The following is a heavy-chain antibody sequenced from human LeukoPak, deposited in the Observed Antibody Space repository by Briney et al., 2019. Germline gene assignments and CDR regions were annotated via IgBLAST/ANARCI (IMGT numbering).Heavy chain of an antibody. Sequence: PSETLSLTCAVYGGSFSGYYWSWIRQPPGKGLEWIGYIYYSGSTNYNPSLKSRVTISVDTSKNQFSLKLSSVTAADTAVCYCARADLSSSGAYYYYYMDVWGKGTTVTVSS. CDR1: GGSFSGYY. J-gene: IGHJ6*03. V-gene: IGHV4-59*01. D-gene: IGHD6-6*01. CDR3: ARADLSSSGAYYYYYMDV. CDR2: IYYSGST.